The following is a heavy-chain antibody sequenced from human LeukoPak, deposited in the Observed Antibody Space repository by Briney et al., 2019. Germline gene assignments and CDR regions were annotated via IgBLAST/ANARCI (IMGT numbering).Heavy chain of an antibody. CDR3: AREGISRGHIDY. D-gene: IGHD3-3*02. CDR2: IYSGGST. Sequence: GGSLRLSCAASGFTVSTNYMSWVRQAPGKGLEWVSLIYSGGSTYYADSVKGRFTISRDNSKNTLYLQMNSLRAEDTAVYYCAREGISRGHIDYWGQGTLVTVSS. V-gene: IGHV3-53*01. J-gene: IGHJ4*02. CDR1: GFTVSTNY.